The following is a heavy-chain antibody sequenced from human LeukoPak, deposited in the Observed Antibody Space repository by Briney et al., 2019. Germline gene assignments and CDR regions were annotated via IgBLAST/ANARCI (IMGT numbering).Heavy chain of an antibody. J-gene: IGHJ4*02. V-gene: IGHV1-18*01. CDR3: ARDVYYGSGSYYEGY. CDR2: ISAYNGNT. D-gene: IGHD3-10*01. Sequence: ASVKVSCKASGYTFTSYGISWVRQAPGQGLEWMGWISAYNGNTNYAQKLQGRVTMTTDTSTSTAYMELRSLRSDDTAVYYCARDVYYGSGSYYEGYWGQGTLVTVS. CDR1: GYTFTSYG.